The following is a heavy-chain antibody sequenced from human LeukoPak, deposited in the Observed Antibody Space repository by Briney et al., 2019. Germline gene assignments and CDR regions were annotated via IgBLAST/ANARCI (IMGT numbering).Heavy chain of an antibody. D-gene: IGHD2-2*01. J-gene: IGHJ5*02. CDR2: IYPGDPDT. CDR3: ARQDCSSTSCYGRWFDP. CDR1: GYSFSMYS. Sequence: GESLKISCKGSGYSFSMYSIGWVRQMPGKGLEWMGIIYPGDPDTRYSPSFQGQVTISADKSISTAYLQWSSLKASDTAMYYCARQDCSSTSCYGRWFDPWGQGTLVTVSS. V-gene: IGHV5-51*01.